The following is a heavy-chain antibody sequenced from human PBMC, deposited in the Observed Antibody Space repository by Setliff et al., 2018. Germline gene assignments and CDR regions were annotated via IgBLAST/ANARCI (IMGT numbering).Heavy chain of an antibody. CDR2: IFYSGRT. CDR1: GASITNINYY. J-gene: IGHJ4*02. D-gene: IGHD3-16*01. V-gene: IGHV4-39*01. CDR3: ARLPNYVWGSPVDY. Sequence: TLSLTCTVSGASITNINYYWGLIRQPPGKGLEWIGSIFYSGRTFHNPSLKSRVTISVDTSKNQFSLTLSSVTAADTAVYYCARLPNYVWGSPVDYWGQGTLVTVSS.